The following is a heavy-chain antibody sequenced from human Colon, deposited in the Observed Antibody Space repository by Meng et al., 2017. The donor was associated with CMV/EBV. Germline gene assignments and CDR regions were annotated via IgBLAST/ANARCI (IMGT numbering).Heavy chain of an antibody. D-gene: IGHD2-2*02. Sequence: GGSLRLSCAASGFSFRSYGMTWVRQAPGKGLEWVALLYSGNTTKYADSVTGRFTISRDSSKNTLYLQMNNVRPEDTAIYYCARGRRYCTSDSCYIFDSWGQGTLVTVSS. CDR3: ARGRRYCTSDSCYIFDS. CDR2: LYSGNTT. V-gene: IGHV3-66*02. CDR1: GFSFRSYG. J-gene: IGHJ4*02.